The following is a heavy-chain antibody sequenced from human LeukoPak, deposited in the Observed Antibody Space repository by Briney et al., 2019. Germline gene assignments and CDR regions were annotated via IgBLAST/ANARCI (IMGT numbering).Heavy chain of an antibody. CDR3: ARIDRNYYGSGSYLLRY. V-gene: IGHV1-2*02. D-gene: IGHD3-10*01. Sequence: GASVKVSCKASGYTFIAYYMHWVRQAPGQGLEWMGWINPNSGGTNYAQKFQGRVTMTRDTSISTAYMELSRLRSDDTAVYYCARIDRNYYGSGSYLLRYWGQGTLVTVSS. J-gene: IGHJ4*02. CDR1: GYTFIAYY. CDR2: INPNSGGT.